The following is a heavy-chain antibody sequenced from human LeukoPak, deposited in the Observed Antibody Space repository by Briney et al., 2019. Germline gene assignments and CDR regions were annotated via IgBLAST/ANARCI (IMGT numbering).Heavy chain of an antibody. D-gene: IGHD2-2*01. J-gene: IGHJ5*02. CDR3: ARASGSTSWSGFDP. V-gene: IGHV4-59*01. Sequence: SETLSLTCTVSGGSISSYYWSWIRQPPGKGLEWIGNIYHSGSTNYNPSLKSRVTISVDTSKNQFSLELTSVTAADTAVYYCARASGSTSWSGFDPWGQGTVVTVSS. CDR1: GGSISSYY. CDR2: IYHSGST.